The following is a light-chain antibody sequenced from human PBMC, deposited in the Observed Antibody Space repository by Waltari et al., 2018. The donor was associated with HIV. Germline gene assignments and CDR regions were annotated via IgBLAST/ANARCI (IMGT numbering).Light chain of an antibody. Sequence: QSALTQPPSASGSPGQSVTISCTGTSSAVGGYNYVSWYQQHPGKAPKPMIYEVTKRPSGVPDRFSGSKSGNTASLTVSGLQAEDEADYYCSSYAGSNSYVFGTGTKVTVL. CDR1: SSAVGGYNY. CDR3: SSYAGSNSYV. CDR2: EVT. V-gene: IGLV2-8*01. J-gene: IGLJ1*01.